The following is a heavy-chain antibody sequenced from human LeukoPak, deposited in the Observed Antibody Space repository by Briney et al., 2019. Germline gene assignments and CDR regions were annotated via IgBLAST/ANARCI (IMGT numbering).Heavy chain of an antibody. CDR2: ISGSGGST. CDR3: AKDLEDYYDSSGYFTPLGYFDY. V-gene: IGHV3-23*01. CDR1: GFTFSSYA. J-gene: IGHJ4*02. D-gene: IGHD3-22*01. Sequence: GGSLRLSCAASGFTFSSYAMSWVRQAPGKGPEGVSAISGSGGSTYYADSVKGRFTISRDNSKNTLYLQMNSLRAEDTAVYYCAKDLEDYYDSSGYFTPLGYFDYWGQGTLVTVSS.